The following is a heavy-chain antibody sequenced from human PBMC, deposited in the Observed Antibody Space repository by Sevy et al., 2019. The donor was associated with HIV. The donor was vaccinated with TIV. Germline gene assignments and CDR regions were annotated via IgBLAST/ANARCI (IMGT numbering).Heavy chain of an antibody. J-gene: IGHJ4*02. D-gene: IGHD6-13*01. CDR3: AKEHIVSSWYYFDY. CDR2: ISYDGSNK. CDR1: GFTFSSYG. Sequence: GGSLRLSCAASGFTFSSYGMHWVRQAPGKGLEWVAVISYDGSNKYYVDSVKGRFTISRDNSKNTLYLQMNSLRAEDTAVYYCAKEHIVSSWYYFDYWGQGTLVTVSS. V-gene: IGHV3-30*18.